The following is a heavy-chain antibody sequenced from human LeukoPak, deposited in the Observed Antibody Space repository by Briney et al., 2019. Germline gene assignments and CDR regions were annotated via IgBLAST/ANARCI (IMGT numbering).Heavy chain of an antibody. J-gene: IGHJ3*02. CDR3: ARVNWNYSRAFDI. Sequence: KPSETLSLTCTVSGYSISSGYYWGWIRQPPGKGLEWIGSIYHSGSTYYNPSLKSRVTISVDTSKNQFSLKLSSVTAADTAVYYCARVNWNYSRAFDIWGQGTMVTVSS. CDR1: GYSISSGYY. V-gene: IGHV4-38-2*02. CDR2: IYHSGST. D-gene: IGHD1-7*01.